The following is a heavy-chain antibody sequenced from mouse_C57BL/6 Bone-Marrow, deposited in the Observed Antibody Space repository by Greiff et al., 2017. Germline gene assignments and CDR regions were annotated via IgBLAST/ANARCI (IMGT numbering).Heavy chain of an antibody. CDR2: INYDGSST. D-gene: IGHD2-14*01. J-gene: IGHJ2*01. CDR3: ARYIVRGGFDY. V-gene: IGHV5-16*01. CDR1: GFTFSDYY. Sequence: EVHLVESEGGLVQPGSSMKLSCTASGFTFSDYYMAWVRQVPEKGLEWVANINYDGSSTYYLDSLKSRFIISRDNAKNILYLQMSSLKSEDTATYYCARYIVRGGFDYWGQGTTLTVSS.